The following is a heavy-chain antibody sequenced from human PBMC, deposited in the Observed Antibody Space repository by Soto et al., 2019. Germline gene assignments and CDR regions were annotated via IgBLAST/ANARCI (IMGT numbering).Heavy chain of an antibody. J-gene: IGHJ6*03. CDR1: GFTFSSYA. V-gene: IGHV3-23*01. D-gene: IGHD3-3*01. CDR2: ISGSGGST. Sequence: GGSLRLSCAASGFTFSSYAMSWVRQAPGKGLEWVSAISGSGGSTYYADSVKGRFTISRDNSKNTLYLQMNSLRAEDTAVYYCAKAGSNDFWSGPDYYYYMDVWGKGTTVTVSS. CDR3: AKAGSNDFWSGPDYYYYMDV.